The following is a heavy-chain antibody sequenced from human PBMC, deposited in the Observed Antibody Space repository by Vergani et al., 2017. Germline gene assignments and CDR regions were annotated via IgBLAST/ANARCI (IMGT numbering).Heavy chain of an antibody. CDR1: GFTFSSYA. CDR3: AKGAVAVNYYYYYYMDV. Sequence: EVQLLESGGGLVQPGGSLRLSCAASGFTFSSYAMSWVRQAPGKGLEWVSVIYVGGSSTYYVDSVKGRFTISRDNSKNTLYLQMNSLRAEDTAVYYCAKGAVAVNYYYYYYMDVWGKGTTVTVSS. J-gene: IGHJ6*03. CDR2: IYVGGSST. D-gene: IGHD6-19*01. V-gene: IGHV3-23*03.